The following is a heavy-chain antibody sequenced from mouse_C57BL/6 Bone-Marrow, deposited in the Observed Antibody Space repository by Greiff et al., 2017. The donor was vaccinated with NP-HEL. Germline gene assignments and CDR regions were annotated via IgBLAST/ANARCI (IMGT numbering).Heavy chain of an antibody. D-gene: IGHD1-1*01. V-gene: IGHV1-15*01. CDR1: GYTFTDYE. J-gene: IGHJ3*01. Sequence: QVQLQQSGAELVRPGASVTLSCKASGYTFTDYEMHWVKQTPVHGLEWIGAIDPETGGTAYNQKFKGKAILTADKSSSTAYMELRSLTSEDSAVYYCTRICLRGFAYWGQGTLVTVSA. CDR3: TRICLRGFAY. CDR2: IDPETGGT.